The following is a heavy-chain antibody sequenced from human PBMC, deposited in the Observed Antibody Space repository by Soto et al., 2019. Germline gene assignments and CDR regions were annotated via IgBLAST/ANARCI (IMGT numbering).Heavy chain of an antibody. CDR2: INAGNGNT. J-gene: IGHJ4*02. D-gene: IGHD3-22*01. CDR1: GYTFTSHA. CDR3: ARGGAQKMYYYDSSGYSYDY. Sequence: ASVKVSCKASGYTFTSHAMHWVRQAPGQRLEWMGWINAGNGNTKYSQKFQGRVTITRDTSASTAYMELSSLRSEDTAVYYCARGGAQKMYYYDSSGYSYDYWGQGTLVTVSS. V-gene: IGHV1-3*01.